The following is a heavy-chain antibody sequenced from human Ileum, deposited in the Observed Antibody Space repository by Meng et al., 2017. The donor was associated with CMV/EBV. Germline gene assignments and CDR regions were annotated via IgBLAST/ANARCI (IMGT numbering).Heavy chain of an antibody. Sequence: GGSLRLSCAASGFTFSSYSMNWVRQAPGKGLEWASSISSSSSYIYYADSVKGRFTISRDNAKNSLYLQMNSLRAEDTAVYYCARARADWTMDDYWGQGTLVTVSS. D-gene: IGHD1-1*01. J-gene: IGHJ4*02. CDR2: ISSSSSYI. CDR1: GFTFSSYS. V-gene: IGHV3-21*01. CDR3: ARARADWTMDDY.